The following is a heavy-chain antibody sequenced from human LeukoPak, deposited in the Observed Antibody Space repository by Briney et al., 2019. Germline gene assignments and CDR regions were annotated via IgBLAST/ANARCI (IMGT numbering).Heavy chain of an antibody. CDR1: GGSISSHY. CDR2: IYYSGTT. V-gene: IGHV4-59*11. J-gene: IGHJ4*02. CDR3: ARGVYIAAAQYGY. D-gene: IGHD6-13*01. Sequence: SSETLSLTCTVSGGSISSHYWSWIRQSPGKGLEWIGYIYYSGTTNYNPSLKSRVTISVDTSKNQFSLKLSSVTAADTAVYYCARGVYIAAAQYGYWGQGTLVTVSS.